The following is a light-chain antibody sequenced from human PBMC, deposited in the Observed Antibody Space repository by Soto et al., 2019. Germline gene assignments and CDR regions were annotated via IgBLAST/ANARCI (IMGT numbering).Light chain of an antibody. CDR1: QSVSNY. V-gene: IGKV3-11*01. CDR3: QQRSNWPRLT. CDR2: DAS. J-gene: IGKJ4*01. Sequence: EIVLTQSPATLSLSPGERATLSCRASQSVSNYLAWYQQKPGQAPGLLIYDASNRATGIPARFSGSGSGTDFTLTISSLEPEDFTVYYCQQRSNWPRLTFGGGTKVEIK.